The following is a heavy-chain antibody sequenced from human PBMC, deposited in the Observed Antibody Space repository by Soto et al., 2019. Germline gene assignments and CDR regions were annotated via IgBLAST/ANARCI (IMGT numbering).Heavy chain of an antibody. Sequence: SETLSLTCTVSGGSISSYYWSWIRQPPGKGLEWIGYIHYSGSTNYNPSLKSRVTISVDTSKNQYSLKLNSVTAADTAVYYCAREKRVTEGYYYYGMDVWGQGTTVTVSS. CDR3: AREKRVTEGYYYYGMDV. J-gene: IGHJ6*02. V-gene: IGHV4-59*01. CDR1: GGSISSYY. D-gene: IGHD4-4*01. CDR2: IHYSGST.